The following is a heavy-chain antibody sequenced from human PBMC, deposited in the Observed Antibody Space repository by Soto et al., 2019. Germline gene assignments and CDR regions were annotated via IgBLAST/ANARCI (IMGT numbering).Heavy chain of an antibody. CDR3: XXXXXXXXXXXX. Sequence: QVQLQESGPGLVKPSGTLSLTCAVSGGSISSTNWWSWVRQPPGKGLEWIGEIYHSGSTNYNPSLKSRVTMSVDQSKNQFSLKLSSVTXXXXXXXXXXXXXXXXXXXXXXGQGTLVTVSS. CDR1: GGSISSTNW. V-gene: IGHV4-4*02. J-gene: IGHJ4*02. CDR2: IYHSGST.